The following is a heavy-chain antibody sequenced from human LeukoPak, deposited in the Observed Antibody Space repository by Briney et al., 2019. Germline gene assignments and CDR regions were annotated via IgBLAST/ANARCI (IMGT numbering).Heavy chain of an antibody. CDR3: ARDAYYYDSSGYLRVECFQH. D-gene: IGHD3-22*01. J-gene: IGHJ1*01. Sequence: SETLSLTCTVSGGSISSYYWSWIRQPPGKGLEWIGYIYYSGSTNYNPSLKSRVTISVDTSKNQFSLKLSSVTAADTAVYYCARDAYYYDSSGYLRVECFQHWGQGTLVTVSS. CDR1: GGSISSYY. V-gene: IGHV4-59*01. CDR2: IYYSGST.